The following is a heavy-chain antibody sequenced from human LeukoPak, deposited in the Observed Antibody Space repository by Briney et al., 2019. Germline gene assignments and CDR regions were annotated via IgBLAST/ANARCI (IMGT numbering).Heavy chain of an antibody. CDR1: GFTFSSYT. J-gene: IGHJ4*02. CDR3: VRVGDYYDSGGYQGFDY. V-gene: IGHV3-21*01. D-gene: IGHD3-22*01. Sequence: PGGSLRLSCAASGFTFSSYTMNWVRQAPGKGLEWVSSISSSSYYIYYADSVKGRFTISRDNAKNSVYLQMNSLRDEDTAVYYCVRVGDYYDSGGYQGFDYWGRGTLVTVSS. CDR2: ISSSSYYI.